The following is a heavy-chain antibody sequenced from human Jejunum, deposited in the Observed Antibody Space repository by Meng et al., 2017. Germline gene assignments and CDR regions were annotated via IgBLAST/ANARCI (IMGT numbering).Heavy chain of an antibody. CDR1: GFSFSGSA. V-gene: IGHV3-73*01. CDR3: TRRGGCSGGSCTFDY. Sequence: GESLKISCAASGFSFSGSAVHWVRQASGKGLEWVGRIRRKANDYATAYAASVKGRFTISRDDSKNTAFLQMNSLKIEDTAVYYCTRRGGCSGGSCTFDYWGQGTLVTVSS. J-gene: IGHJ4*02. D-gene: IGHD2-15*01. CDR2: IRRKANDYAT.